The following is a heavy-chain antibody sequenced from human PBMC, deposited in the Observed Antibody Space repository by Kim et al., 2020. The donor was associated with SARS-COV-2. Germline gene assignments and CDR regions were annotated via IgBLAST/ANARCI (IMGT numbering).Heavy chain of an antibody. CDR1: GYTFTSYG. J-gene: IGHJ5*02. Sequence: ASVKVSCKASGYTFTSYGISWVRQAPGQGLEWMGWISAYNGNTNYAQKLQGRVTMTTDTSTSTAYMELRSLRSDDTAVYYCARTPENGYYGSGSYYSSWFDPWGQGTLVPVSS. V-gene: IGHV1-18*01. CDR3: ARTPENGYYGSGSYYSSWFDP. D-gene: IGHD3-10*01. CDR2: ISAYNGNT.